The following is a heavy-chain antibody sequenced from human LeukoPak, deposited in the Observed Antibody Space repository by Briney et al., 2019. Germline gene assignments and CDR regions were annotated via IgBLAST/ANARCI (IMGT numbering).Heavy chain of an antibody. CDR1: GGSISSGSYY. J-gene: IGHJ6*03. Sequence: SETLSLTCTVSGGSISSGSYYWSWIRQPAGKGLEWIGRIYTSGSTNYNPSLKSRVTISVDTSKNQFSLKLSSVTAADTAVYYYSRSLRQQVVLSYYYYMDVWGKGTTVTVSS. D-gene: IGHD6-13*01. V-gene: IGHV4-61*02. CDR3: SRSLRQQVVLSYYYYMDV. CDR2: IYTSGST.